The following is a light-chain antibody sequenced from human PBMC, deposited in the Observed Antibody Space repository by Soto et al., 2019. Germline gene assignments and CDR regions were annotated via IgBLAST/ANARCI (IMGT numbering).Light chain of an antibody. J-gene: IGLJ1*01. Sequence: QSVPTQPASVSGSPGQSIAISCTGTSSDIGAWDYVSWYQQHPGKAPKLMIYDVSNRPSGVSNRFSGSKSGYTASLTISGLQPEDEADYYCSSHTTTDSHVFGTGTKVTVL. CDR1: SSDIGAWDY. V-gene: IGLV2-14*01. CDR3: SSHTTTDSHV. CDR2: DVS.